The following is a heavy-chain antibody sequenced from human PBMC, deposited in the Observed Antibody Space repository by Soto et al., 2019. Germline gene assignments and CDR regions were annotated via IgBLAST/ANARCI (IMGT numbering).Heavy chain of an antibody. Sequence: QVQLVESGGGVVQPGRSLRLSCAASGFTFSSYGMHWVRQAPGKGLEWVAVISYDGSNKYYADSVKGRFTISRDNSKNTLYLQMNSLRAEDTAVYYCAKEPRSLEYFQHWGQGPLVTVSS. J-gene: IGHJ1*01. CDR2: ISYDGSNK. V-gene: IGHV3-30*18. CDR3: AKEPRSLEYFQH. CDR1: GFTFSSYG.